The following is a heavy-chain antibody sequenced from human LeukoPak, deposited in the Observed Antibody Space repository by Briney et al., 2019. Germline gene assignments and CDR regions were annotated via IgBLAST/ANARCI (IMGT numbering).Heavy chain of an antibody. J-gene: IGHJ3*02. Sequence: GASVKVSCKASGYAFTSYGISWVRQAPGPGREGVGWISAYNGNTDYAPKLQGRLTIPTDTSTRTVHMELRSPRPAETAVYDCPRQDCSGVSCSPLSLTPVFHVFDIWGQGTMVTVSS. D-gene: IGHD2-15*01. CDR1: GYAFTSYG. CDR2: ISAYNGNT. CDR3: PRQDCSGVSCSPLSLTPVFHVFDI. V-gene: IGHV1-18*01.